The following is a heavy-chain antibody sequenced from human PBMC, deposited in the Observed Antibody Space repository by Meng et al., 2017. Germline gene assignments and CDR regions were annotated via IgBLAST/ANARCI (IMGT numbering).Heavy chain of an antibody. V-gene: IGHV4-39*07. D-gene: IGHD1-26*01. Sequence: GSLRLSCTVSGGSISSSGYYWSWIRQPPGKGLEWIGEINHSGSTNYNPSLKSRVTISVDTSKNQFSLKLSSVTAADTAVYYCARRKIVGATVEDYWGQGTLVTVSS. CDR3: ARRKIVGATVEDY. CDR1: GGSISSSGYY. J-gene: IGHJ4*02. CDR2: INHSGST.